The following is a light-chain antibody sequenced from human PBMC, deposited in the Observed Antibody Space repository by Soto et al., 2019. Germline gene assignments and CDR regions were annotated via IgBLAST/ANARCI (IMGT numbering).Light chain of an antibody. CDR1: SSDVGGNHY. CDR3: TSYTSSSNFV. J-gene: IGLJ1*01. V-gene: IGLV2-8*01. CDR2: EVS. Sequence: QSAPTQPPSASGSPGQSVTLSCTGTSSDVGGNHYVSWYQHHPGKAPKLIIYEVSKRPSGVPDRFSGSKSGNTASLTVSGLQAEDEADYFCTSYTSSSNFVLGGGTKVTVL.